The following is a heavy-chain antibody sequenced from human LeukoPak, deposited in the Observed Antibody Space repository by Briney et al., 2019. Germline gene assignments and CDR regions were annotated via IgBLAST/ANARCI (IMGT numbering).Heavy chain of an antibody. V-gene: IGHV4-59*01. Sequence: MTSETLSLTCTVSGGSISSYYWSWIRQPPGKGLEWIGYIYWSTHYNPSLKSRVTISVDTSKNQFSLKLSSVTAADTAVYYCARVRYSDVLTGYYGDGYFNYWGQGTLVTVSS. J-gene: IGHJ4*02. CDR3: ARVRYSDVLTGYYGDGYFNY. CDR1: GGSISSYY. D-gene: IGHD3-9*01. CDR2: IYWST.